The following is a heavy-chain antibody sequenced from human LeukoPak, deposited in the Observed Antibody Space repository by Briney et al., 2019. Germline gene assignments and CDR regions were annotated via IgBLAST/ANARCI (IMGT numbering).Heavy chain of an antibody. CDR2: IYYSGST. CDR1: GGSIRSYY. J-gene: IGHJ4*02. Sequence: SETLSLTCTVSGGSIRSYYWSWLRQPPGKGLEWIGYIYYSGSTKCNPSLKSRATISVDTSKNQFSLKLNSVTAADTAVYYCASGSYYFDYWGQGTLVTVSS. CDR3: ASGSYYFDY. D-gene: IGHD1-26*01. V-gene: IGHV4-59*08.